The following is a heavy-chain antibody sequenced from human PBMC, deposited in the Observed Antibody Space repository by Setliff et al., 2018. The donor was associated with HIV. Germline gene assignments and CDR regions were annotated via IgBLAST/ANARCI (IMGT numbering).Heavy chain of an antibody. J-gene: IGHJ4*02. Sequence: ASVKVSCKASGYTFSGYIMHWVRQAPGQGLEWMGLINPRGGITTYAQNFQGRLTVTRDTSTSTIYMDLSSLRSEDTAFYHCARGRSSSADTNFDYWGQGTLVTVSS. D-gene: IGHD6-6*01. CDR1: GYTFSGYI. V-gene: IGHV1-46*01. CDR3: ARGRSSSADTNFDY. CDR2: INPRGGIT.